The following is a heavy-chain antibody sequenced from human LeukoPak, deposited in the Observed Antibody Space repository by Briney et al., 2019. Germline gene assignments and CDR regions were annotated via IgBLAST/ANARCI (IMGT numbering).Heavy chain of an antibody. V-gene: IGHV1-2*02. Sequence: ASVKVSCKASGYTFTGYYMHWVGQAPGQGLEWMGWINPNSGGTNYAQKFQGRVTMTRDTSISTAYMELSRLRSDDTAAYYCARFGITMVRGTFLDYYYYGMDVWGQGTTVTVSS. CDR2: INPNSGGT. CDR1: GYTFTGYY. CDR3: ARFGITMVRGTFLDYYYYGMDV. J-gene: IGHJ6*02. D-gene: IGHD3-10*01.